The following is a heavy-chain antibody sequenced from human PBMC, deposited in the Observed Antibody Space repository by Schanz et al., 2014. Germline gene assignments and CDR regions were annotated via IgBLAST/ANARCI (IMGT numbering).Heavy chain of an antibody. V-gene: IGHV3-7*01. CDR2: INQDGSDK. J-gene: IGHJ4*02. Sequence: VQLVESGGGVVQPGGSLRLSCAASGFTFSNYGIHWVRQAPGKGLEWVANINQDGSDKSYVDSVKGRFTISRDNAKNSLYLQMNSLRAEDTAVYYCARDKGGYYPFDYWGQGTLVTVSS. D-gene: IGHD3-3*01. CDR3: ARDKGGYYPFDY. CDR1: GFTFSNYG.